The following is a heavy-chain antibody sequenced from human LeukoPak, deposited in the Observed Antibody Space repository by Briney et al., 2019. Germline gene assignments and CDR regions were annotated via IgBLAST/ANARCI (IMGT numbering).Heavy chain of an antibody. D-gene: IGHD5-18*01. Sequence: ASVKVSCKASGYTFTGYYMHWVRQAPGQGLEWMGWINPNSGGTNYAQKFQGRVTMTRDTSISTAYMELSRLRSDDTAVYYCARGSLIGYRHGNGGMDVWGQGTTVTVSS. CDR2: INPNSGGT. V-gene: IGHV1-2*02. J-gene: IGHJ6*02. CDR1: GYTFTGYY. CDR3: ARGSLIGYRHGNGGMDV.